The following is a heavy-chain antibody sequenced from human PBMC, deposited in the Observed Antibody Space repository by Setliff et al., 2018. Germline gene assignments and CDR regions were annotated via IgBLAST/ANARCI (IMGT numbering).Heavy chain of an antibody. Sequence: ASVKVSCKASGYSFTLYAMHWMRQAPGQRLEWMGWISPYNGNTNSAQKFQDRVTITADESTSTAYMELSSLRFEDTAVYYCARGPGDVAFDYWGQGTLVTVSS. V-gene: IGHV1-3*01. J-gene: IGHJ4*02. CDR3: ARGPGDVAFDY. CDR1: GYSFTLYA. CDR2: ISPYNGNT. D-gene: IGHD7-27*01.